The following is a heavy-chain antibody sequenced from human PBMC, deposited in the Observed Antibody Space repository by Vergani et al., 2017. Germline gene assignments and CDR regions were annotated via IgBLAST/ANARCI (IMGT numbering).Heavy chain of an antibody. CDR3: ARARKFRFGVVWENWFDP. CDR1: GFTFNEYW. Sequence: EVELVESGGGLVQPGGSLRLSCAASGFTFNEYWMHWARQVPGKGLVWVSGMNGDGDTRSYADSVKGRFTISRDNAKNTLFLQMNSLRAEDTAVYYCARARKFRFGVVWENWFDPWGQGTLVNVSS. V-gene: IGHV3-74*01. CDR2: MNGDGDTR. J-gene: IGHJ5*02. D-gene: IGHD3-3*01.